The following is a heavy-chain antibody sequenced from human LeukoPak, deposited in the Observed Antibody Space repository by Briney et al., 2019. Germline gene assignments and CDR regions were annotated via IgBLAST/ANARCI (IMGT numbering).Heavy chain of an antibody. J-gene: IGHJ4*02. CDR3: VKNLYGACRRPFDY. CDR2: ISAAGDST. Sequence: GGSLRLSCAASRFTFSSNAMSWVRQAPGKGLEWVSGISAAGDSTYYAASVKGRFTISRDDSKNTLDLHMNSLRAEDTALYYCVKNLYGACRRPFDYWGQGTLVTVSS. V-gene: IGHV3-23*01. D-gene: IGHD4-17*01. CDR1: RFTFSSNA.